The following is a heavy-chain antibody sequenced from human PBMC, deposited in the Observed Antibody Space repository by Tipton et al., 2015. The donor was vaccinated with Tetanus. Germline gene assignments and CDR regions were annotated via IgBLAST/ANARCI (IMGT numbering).Heavy chain of an antibody. CDR1: GHSFTKYW. CDR2: IYPGVSSV. J-gene: IGHJ5*02. Sequence: AQLVQSGAEEKKPGESLKISCKGSGHSFTKYWIAWVRQMPGKGLEWMGIIYPGVSSVRYSPTFQGQVTISADRSTTTAYLQWDSLKVSDTAIYFCARHGWGTSYSWLDPWGQGTLVTVSS. D-gene: IGHD3-10*01. V-gene: IGHV5-51*01. CDR3: ARHGWGTSYSWLDP.